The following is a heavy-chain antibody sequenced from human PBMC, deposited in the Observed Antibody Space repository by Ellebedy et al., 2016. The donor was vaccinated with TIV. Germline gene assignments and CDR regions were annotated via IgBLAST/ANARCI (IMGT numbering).Heavy chain of an antibody. CDR1: GYTFTSYA. J-gene: IGHJ4*02. V-gene: IGHV1-3*01. CDR2: INAGNGNT. D-gene: IGHD1-26*01. CDR3: ARWGGSYHTALDY. Sequence: ASVKVSCKASGYTFTSYAMHWVRQAPGQRLEWMGWINAGNGNTKYSQKFQGRVTITRDTSASTAYMELSSLRSEDTAVYYCARWGGSYHTALDYWGQGTLVTVSS.